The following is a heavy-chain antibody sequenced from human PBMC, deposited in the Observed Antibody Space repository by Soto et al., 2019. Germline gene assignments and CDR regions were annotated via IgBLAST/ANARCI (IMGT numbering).Heavy chain of an antibody. J-gene: IGHJ4*02. V-gene: IGHV1-69*01. CDR2: IIPIFGTA. Sequence: SVKVSCQASGGTFSSYAISWVRQAPVQGLEWMGGIIPIFGTANYAQKFQGRVTITADESTSTAYMELSSLRSEDTAVYYCATDSSGYYADYWGQGTLVTVSS. D-gene: IGHD3-22*01. CDR1: GGTFSSYA. CDR3: ATDSSGYYADY.